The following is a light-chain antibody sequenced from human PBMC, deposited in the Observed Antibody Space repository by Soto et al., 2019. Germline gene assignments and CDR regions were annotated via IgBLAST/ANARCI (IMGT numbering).Light chain of an antibody. CDR2: DVS. Sequence: QSALTQPASVSGSPGQSITISCTGTTSDVGGYNYVSWYQQHPGKAPKLMIYDVSNRPSGVSNRFSGSKSGNTASLTISGLQGEDGADYYCSSYTSRNAFDVVFGGGTQLTVL. CDR1: TSDVGGYNY. V-gene: IGLV2-14*01. CDR3: SSYTSRNAFDVV. J-gene: IGLJ2*01.